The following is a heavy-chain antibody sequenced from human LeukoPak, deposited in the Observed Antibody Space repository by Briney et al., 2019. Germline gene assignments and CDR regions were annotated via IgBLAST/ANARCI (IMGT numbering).Heavy chain of an antibody. CDR3: ARLSDYGSVAKGFDY. J-gene: IGHJ4*02. Sequence: SETLSLTCAVYGGSFSGYYWSWIRQPPGKGLEWIGEINHSGSTNYNPSLKSRVTISVDTSKNQFSLKLSSVTAAGTAVYYCARLSDYGSVAKGFDYWGQGTLVTVSS. CDR1: GGSFSGYY. V-gene: IGHV4-34*01. CDR2: INHSGST. D-gene: IGHD3-10*01.